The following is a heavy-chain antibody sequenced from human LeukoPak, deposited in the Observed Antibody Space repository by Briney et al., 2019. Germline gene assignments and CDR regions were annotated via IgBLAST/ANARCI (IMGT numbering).Heavy chain of an antibody. D-gene: IGHD3-10*01. J-gene: IGHJ4*02. Sequence: GGSLRLSCAASGFTFSTYWMSWVRQAPGKGLEWVANIQQDGSEKYYVDSVKGRFTISRDNAKNSLYLQMNSLRAEDTAVYYCTGNYYGSGSYADFDYWGQGTLVTVSS. V-gene: IGHV3-7*01. CDR2: IQQDGSEK. CDR3: TGNYYGSGSYADFDY. CDR1: GFTFSTYW.